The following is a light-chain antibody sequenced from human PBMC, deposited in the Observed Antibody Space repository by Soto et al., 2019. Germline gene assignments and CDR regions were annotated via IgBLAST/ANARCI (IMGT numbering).Light chain of an antibody. CDR1: SSNIGTNT. J-gene: IGLJ3*02. V-gene: IGLV1-44*01. CDR3: AAWDDSLNGPV. Sequence: QSVLTQPPSASGTPGQRVTISCSGSSSNIGTNTVNWYQQLPGTAPTLLIYSNNQRPSWVPDRFSGSNSGTSASLAISGRQSEEEADYYCAAWDDSLNGPVFGGGTKVTVL. CDR2: SNN.